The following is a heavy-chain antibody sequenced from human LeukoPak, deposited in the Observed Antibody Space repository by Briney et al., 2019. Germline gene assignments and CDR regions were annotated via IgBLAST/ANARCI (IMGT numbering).Heavy chain of an antibody. CDR1: GGSISSSSYY. D-gene: IGHD6-19*01. CDR3: ARSYSSGWYLEKGRFDY. J-gene: IGHJ4*02. CDR2: IYYSGST. Sequence: PSETLSLTCTVSGGSISSSSYYWGWIRQPPGKGLEWIGSIYYSGSTYYNPSLKSRVTISVDASKNQFSLKLSSVTAADTAVYYCARSYSSGWYLEKGRFDYWGQGTLVTVSS. V-gene: IGHV4-39*07.